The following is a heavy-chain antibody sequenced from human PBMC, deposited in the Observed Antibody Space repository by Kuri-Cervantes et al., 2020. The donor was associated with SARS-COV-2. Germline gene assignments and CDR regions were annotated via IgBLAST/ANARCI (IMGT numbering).Heavy chain of an antibody. CDR3: ARVAAPDGWFDP. D-gene: IGHD6-25*01. CDR1: GGTFSSYA. Sequence: SVNVSCKASGGTFSSYAISWGRQAPGQGLEWMGGIIPILGIANYAQKFQGRVTITADKSTSTAYMELSSLRSEDTAVYYCARVAAPDGWFDPWGQGTLVTVSS. J-gene: IGHJ5*02. CDR2: IIPILGIA. V-gene: IGHV1-69*10.